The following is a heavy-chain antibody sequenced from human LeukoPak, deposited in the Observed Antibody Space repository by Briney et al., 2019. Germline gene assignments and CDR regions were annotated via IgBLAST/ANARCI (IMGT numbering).Heavy chain of an antibody. CDR1: GFTFSSSA. CDR2: ISNNGGYT. V-gene: IGHV3-23*01. Sequence: GGSLRLSCAASGFTFSSSAMSWVRQAPGKGLEWVSAISNNGGYTYYADSVQGRFTISRDNSKSTLCLQMNSLRAEDTAVYYCAKRPYDSSGYYDLNPDYWGQGTLVTVSS. D-gene: IGHD3-22*01. J-gene: IGHJ4*02. CDR3: AKRPYDSSGYYDLNPDY.